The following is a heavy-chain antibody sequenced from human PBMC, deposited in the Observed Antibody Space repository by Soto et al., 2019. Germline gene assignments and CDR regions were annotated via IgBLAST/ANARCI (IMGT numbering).Heavy chain of an antibody. CDR1: GGSFSGYY. J-gene: IGHJ5*02. CDR3: ARGRIVVLLWFGESQNLTWSDP. Sequence: SETLSLTCAVYGGSFSGYYWSGIRQPPGKGLEWIGEINHSGSTNYNPSLKSRVTISVDTSKNQCSLKLSSVTAADTAVYYCARGRIVVLLWFGESQNLTWSDPWGQGTLVTVSS. V-gene: IGHV4-34*01. CDR2: INHSGST. D-gene: IGHD3-10*01.